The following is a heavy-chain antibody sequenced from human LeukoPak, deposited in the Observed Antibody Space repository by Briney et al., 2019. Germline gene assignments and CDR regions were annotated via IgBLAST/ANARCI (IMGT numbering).Heavy chain of an antibody. Sequence: GGSLRLSCATSGLTFSDNYMSWIRQAPGKGLEWVSYISSGSTYTNYADSEKGRFTISRDNAKNSLYLQMNSLRAEDTAVYYCASHGGPDYFDYWGQGTLVTVSS. J-gene: IGHJ4*02. D-gene: IGHD3-10*01. CDR1: GLTFSDNY. CDR3: ASHGGPDYFDY. V-gene: IGHV3-11*06. CDR2: ISSGSTYT.